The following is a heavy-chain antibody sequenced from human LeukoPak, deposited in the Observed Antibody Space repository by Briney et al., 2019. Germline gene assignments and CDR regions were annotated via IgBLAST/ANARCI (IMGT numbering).Heavy chain of an antibody. V-gene: IGHV3-23*01. J-gene: IGHJ4*02. CDR2: ISGSGGST. Sequence: PGGSLRLSCAASGFTFSSYAMSWVRQAPGKGLEWVSAISGSGGSTYYADSVKGRFTISRDNSKNTLYLQMNSLRAEDTAVYYCARYDSSAYFTTLDYWGQGTLVTVSS. CDR3: ARYDSSAYFTTLDY. D-gene: IGHD3-22*01. CDR1: GFTFSSYA.